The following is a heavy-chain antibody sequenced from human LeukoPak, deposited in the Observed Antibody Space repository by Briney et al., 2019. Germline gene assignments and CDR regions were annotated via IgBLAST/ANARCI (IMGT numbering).Heavy chain of an antibody. V-gene: IGHV1-18*01. J-gene: IGHJ6*03. D-gene: IGHD6-13*01. CDR1: AGTFSSYA. CDR3: ARSRGIAAAGTKNYYYYYMDV. Sequence: GPSVKVSCKASAGTFSSYAISWVRQAPGQGLEWMGWISAYNGNTNYAQKLQGRVTMTTDTSTSTAYMELRSLRSDDTAVHYCARSRGIAAAGTKNYYYYYMDVWGKGTTVTVSS. CDR2: ISAYNGNT.